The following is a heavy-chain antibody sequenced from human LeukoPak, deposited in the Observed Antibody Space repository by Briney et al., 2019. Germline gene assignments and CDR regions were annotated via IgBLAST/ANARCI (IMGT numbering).Heavy chain of an antibody. V-gene: IGHV3-7*01. CDR2: IKQDGSEK. J-gene: IGHJ4*02. D-gene: IGHD1-20*01. CDR3: ARDLYRYNWSTEFDY. CDR1: GFTFSSYW. Sequence: PGGSLRLSCAASGFTFSSYWMSWVRQAPGKGLEWVANIKQDGSEKYYVDSVKGRFTISRDNAKNSLYLQMNSLRAEDTAVHYCARDLYRYNWSTEFDYWGQGTLVTVSS.